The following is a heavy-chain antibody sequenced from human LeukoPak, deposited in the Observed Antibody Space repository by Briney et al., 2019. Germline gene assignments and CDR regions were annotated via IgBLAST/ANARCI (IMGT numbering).Heavy chain of an antibody. CDR3: ASVVPGVDAFDI. J-gene: IGHJ3*02. V-gene: IGHV4-34*01. D-gene: IGHD3-10*01. CDR2: INHSGDT. Sequence: PETLSLTCAVYGGSFSGYSWSWIRQPPGKGLEWIGEINHSGDTNYNPSLKSRVTISVDTSKNQFSLKLSSVTAADTAVYYCASVVPGVDAFDIWGQGTMVTVSS. CDR1: GGSFSGYS.